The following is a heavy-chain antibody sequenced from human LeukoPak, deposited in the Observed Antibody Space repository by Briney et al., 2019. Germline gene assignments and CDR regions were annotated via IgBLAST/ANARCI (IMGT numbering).Heavy chain of an antibody. CDR2: ISSSSTDI. Sequence: AGGSLRLSCAASGFTFSSYSMNWVRQAPGKGLEWVSSISSSSTDIDYSDSVKGRFTISRDNAKNSLYLQMNSLRAEDTAVYYCASQYYYGSGTYANDIWGQGTMVIVSS. CDR3: ASQYYYGSGTYANDI. D-gene: IGHD3-10*01. V-gene: IGHV3-21*06. CDR1: GFTFSSYS. J-gene: IGHJ3*02.